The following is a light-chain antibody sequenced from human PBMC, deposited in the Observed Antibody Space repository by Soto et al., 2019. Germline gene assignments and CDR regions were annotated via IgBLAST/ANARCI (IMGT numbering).Light chain of an antibody. Sequence: DIQMTQSPSSLSASVGDRVTITCQASHDISNYLNWYQQRPGKAPTLLIYDASNLQTGVPSRFSGSGSGTDFTFTIISLQPEDIATYYCQLYDSLPLLTFGGGTKVEIK. J-gene: IGKJ4*01. V-gene: IGKV1-33*01. CDR1: HDISNY. CDR2: DAS. CDR3: QLYDSLPLLT.